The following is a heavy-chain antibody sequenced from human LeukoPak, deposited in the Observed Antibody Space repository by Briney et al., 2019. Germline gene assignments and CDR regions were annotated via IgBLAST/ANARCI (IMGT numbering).Heavy chain of an antibody. Sequence: PSETLSLTCTVSGGSISSYYWSWIRQPPGKGLEWIGYIYYSGSTNYNPSLKSRVTISVDTSKNQFSLKLSSVTVADTAVYYCARDTSRKRGYSYGFVPYGMDVWGQGTTVTVSS. CDR3: ARDTSRKRGYSYGFVPYGMDV. D-gene: IGHD5-18*01. J-gene: IGHJ6*02. CDR1: GGSISSYY. CDR2: IYYSGST. V-gene: IGHV4-59*01.